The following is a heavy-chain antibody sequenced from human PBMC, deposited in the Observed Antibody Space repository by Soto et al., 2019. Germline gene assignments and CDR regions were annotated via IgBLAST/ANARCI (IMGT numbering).Heavy chain of an antibody. CDR3: AKEYASSGYYPDY. CDR1: GFTFSSYG. J-gene: IGHJ4*02. Sequence: GGSLRVSCAAAGFTFSSYGMTWVRQAPGKGLEWVSVISGSGGSTHFADSVKGRFTISRDNSKNTLYLQMTSLRAEDTSFYYCAKEYASSGYYPDYWGQGTLVTVSS. D-gene: IGHD3-22*01. CDR2: ISGSGGST. V-gene: IGHV3-23*01.